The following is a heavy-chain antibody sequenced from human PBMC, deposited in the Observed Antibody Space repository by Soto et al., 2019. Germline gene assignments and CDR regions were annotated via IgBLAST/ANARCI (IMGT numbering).Heavy chain of an antibody. V-gene: IGHV4-59*04. Sequence: SETLSLTCTVSGGSISSYYWSWIRQPPGKGLEWIGYIYYSGSTYYNPSLKSRVTISVDTSKNQFSLKLSSVTAADTAVYYCARHIRTFSLGELSSPDWFRPWGQGTLVTVSS. CDR3: ARHIRTFSLGELSSPDWFRP. CDR1: GGSISSYY. J-gene: IGHJ5*02. D-gene: IGHD3-16*02. CDR2: IYYSGST.